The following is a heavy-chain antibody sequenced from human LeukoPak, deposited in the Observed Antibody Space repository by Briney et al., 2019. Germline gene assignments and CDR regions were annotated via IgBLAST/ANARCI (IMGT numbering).Heavy chain of an antibody. V-gene: IGHV1-18*01. D-gene: IGHD4-23*01. CDR2: INPYNGDI. Sequence: ASVKVSCKASGYTFTRYGLCWVRQAPGQRLEWMGCINPYNGDIKYTQKVQGRVTMTTDTSASTAYMELRSLRSDDTAVCYCARDDYGGNSGLFDYWGQGTQVTVSS. CDR1: GYTFTRYG. CDR3: ARDDYGGNSGLFDY. J-gene: IGHJ4*02.